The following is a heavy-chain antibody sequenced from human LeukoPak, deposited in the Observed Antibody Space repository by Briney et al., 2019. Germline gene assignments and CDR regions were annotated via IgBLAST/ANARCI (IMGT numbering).Heavy chain of an antibody. D-gene: IGHD1-20*01. CDR3: AGDLGITGSQWVMDV. V-gene: IGHV1-2*02. J-gene: IGHJ6*03. CDR2: INPNSGGT. Sequence: ASVKVSCKASGYTFTGYYMHWVRQAPGQGLEWMGWINPNSGGTNYAQKFQGRVTMTRDTSISTAYMELSRLRSDDTAVYYCAGDLGITGSQWVMDVWGKGTTVTVSS. CDR1: GYTFTGYY.